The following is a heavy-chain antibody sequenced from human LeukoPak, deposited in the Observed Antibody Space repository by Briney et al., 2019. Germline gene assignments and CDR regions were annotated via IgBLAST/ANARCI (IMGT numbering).Heavy chain of an antibody. V-gene: IGHV4-39*01. CDR2: IYYNGST. CDR1: IGSTWSRSYD. D-gene: IGHD5-12*01. J-gene: IGHJ4*02. CDR3: ARLGGSGHDWAANLPAYYFDD. Sequence: ESPCLLRADAIGSTWSRSYDWGSVGDPPWEGLEWIGRIYYNGSTYYNPFIKSRVTISVDTSKTQFSLKLSSVTGADTAVYYCARLGGSGHDWAANLPAYYFDDWGQGTLAPAS.